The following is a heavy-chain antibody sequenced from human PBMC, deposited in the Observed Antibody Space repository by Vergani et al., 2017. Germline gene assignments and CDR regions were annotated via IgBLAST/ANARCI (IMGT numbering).Heavy chain of an antibody. J-gene: IGHJ5*02. D-gene: IGHD3-10*02. CDR2: ISYDGSNK. CDR3: AKDSKFQILSGDNWFDP. CDR1: GFTFSSYG. V-gene: IGHV3-30*18. Sequence: QVQLVESGGGVVQPGRSLRLSCAASGFTFSSYGMHWVRQAPGKGLEWVAVISYDGSNKYYAESVKGRFTVSRHVSKNTVYLQMDSLRPEDTAVYYCAKDSKFQILSGDNWFDPWGQGTLVTVSS.